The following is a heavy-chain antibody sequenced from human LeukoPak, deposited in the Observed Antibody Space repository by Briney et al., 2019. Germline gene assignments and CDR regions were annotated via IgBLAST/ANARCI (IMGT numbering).Heavy chain of an antibody. J-gene: IGHJ4*02. D-gene: IGHD2-2*02. CDR1: GGSFSGYY. CDR2: INHSGST. Sequence: SETLSLTCAVYGGSFSGYYWSWIRQPPGKGLEWIGEINHSGSTNYNPSLKSRVTISVDTSKNQFSLKLSSVTAADTAVYYCARLFRYCSSTSCYIHYFDYWGQGTLVTVSS. V-gene: IGHV4-34*01. CDR3: ARLFRYCSSTSCYIHYFDY.